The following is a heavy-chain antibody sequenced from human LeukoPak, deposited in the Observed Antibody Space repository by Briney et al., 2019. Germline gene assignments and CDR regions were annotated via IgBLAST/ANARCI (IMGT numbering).Heavy chain of an antibody. CDR3: ARGPYSSGWTTFDY. CDR1: EFTFSNYA. J-gene: IGHJ4*02. D-gene: IGHD6-19*01. V-gene: IGHV3-30*04. CDR2: ISYDGSIK. Sequence: GRSLRLSCAASEFTFSNYAMHWVRQAPGKGLVWVALISYDGSIKSYADSVKGRFTISRDNSKNTLYVQMNSLRTDDTAVYYCARGPYSSGWTTFDYWGQGILVTVSS.